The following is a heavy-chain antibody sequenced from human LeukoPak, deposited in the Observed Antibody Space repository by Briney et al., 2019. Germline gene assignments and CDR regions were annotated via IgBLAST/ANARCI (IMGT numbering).Heavy chain of an antibody. CDR1: GFTFSSHG. CDR2: ISGSGDNT. V-gene: IGHV3-23*01. CDR3: AGDFPPHDY. J-gene: IGHJ4*02. Sequence: AGGSLRLSCAASGFTFSSHGMSWVRQAPGKGLEWVSTISGSGDNTYYADSVKGRFTISRDNSKNTLYLQMNSLRAEDTAVYYCAGDFPPHDYWGQGTLVTVSS.